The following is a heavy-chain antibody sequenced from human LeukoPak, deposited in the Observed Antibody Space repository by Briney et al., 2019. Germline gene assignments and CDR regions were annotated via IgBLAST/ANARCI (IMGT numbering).Heavy chain of an antibody. V-gene: IGHV3-33*01. D-gene: IGHD3-3*01. CDR2: ICYDSSNK. CDR1: GYTFTNYG. CDR3: VRMGGDDDGKILEN. Sequence: SLRLSCAASGYTFTNYGMRWVRQAPGQGLEWVGLICYDSSNKEYADSLKGRFTISTDTSKNTLYLQMNSLRVEDTAVYYCVRMGGDDDGKILENWGQRTVVTVS. J-gene: IGHJ4*02.